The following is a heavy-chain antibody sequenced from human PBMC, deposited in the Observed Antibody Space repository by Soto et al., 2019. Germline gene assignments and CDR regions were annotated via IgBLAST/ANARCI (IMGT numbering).Heavy chain of an antibody. D-gene: IGHD5-18*01. CDR1: GFSFSDYS. V-gene: IGHV3-11*01. CDR3: AREVDRALVGSPHYFDY. Sequence: QAQLVESGGGLVKPGGSLRLSCAASGFSFSDYSMTWIRQAPGQGLEWVSYISSRSGTIFYADSVKGRFTLSRDNSKNSMYLQMNSLRAEDTAVYYCAREVDRALVGSPHYFDYWGQGTLVTVSS. J-gene: IGHJ4*01. CDR2: ISSRSGTI.